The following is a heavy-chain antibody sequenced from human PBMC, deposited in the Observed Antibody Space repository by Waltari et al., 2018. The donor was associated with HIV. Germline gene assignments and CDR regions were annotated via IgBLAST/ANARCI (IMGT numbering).Heavy chain of an antibody. CDR3: ARDLVVLRYFDWLSTYFDY. Sequence: EVQLVESGGGLVQPGGSLRLSCEASGFTFSSYWMQWVRQAPGKGLVWVSRNKSDGTITTYADSVKGRFTISRDNDKNTLFLQLNSLRAEDTVIYYCARDLVVLRYFDWLSTYFDYWGQGTLVTVSS. V-gene: IGHV3-74*01. D-gene: IGHD3-9*01. CDR1: GFTFSSYW. CDR2: NKSDGTIT. J-gene: IGHJ4*02.